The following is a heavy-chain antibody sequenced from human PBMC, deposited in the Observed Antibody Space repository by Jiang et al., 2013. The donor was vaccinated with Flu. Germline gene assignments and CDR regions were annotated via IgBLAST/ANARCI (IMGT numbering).Heavy chain of an antibody. V-gene: IGHV4-4*02. D-gene: IGHD2-15*01. Sequence: GPGLVEPSGTLSLTCAVSGGSISTRNWWIWVRQPPGKGLEWIGEIYHSGSTNSNASLKGRVTISVDTSKNQFSLTLSSVTAADTAVYYCARERTRTLDVWGQGTTVTVSS. J-gene: IGHJ6*02. CDR2: IYHSGST. CDR1: GGSISTRNW. CDR3: ARERTRTLDV.